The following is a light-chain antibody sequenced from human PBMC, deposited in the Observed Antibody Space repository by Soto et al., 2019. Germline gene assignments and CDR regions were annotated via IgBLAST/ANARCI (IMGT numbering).Light chain of an antibody. CDR3: QQYDKYST. CDR2: DAS. CDR1: QSISVS. Sequence: IHTTQSPSTLSASLVHTLTITCRASQSISVSLAWYQQKPGKAPNLLIYDASTLQGGVPSRFSGSGSGTEFTLTVTSLQPEDFATYFCQQYDKYSTFGHGTKVDIK. V-gene: IGKV1-5*01. J-gene: IGKJ1*01.